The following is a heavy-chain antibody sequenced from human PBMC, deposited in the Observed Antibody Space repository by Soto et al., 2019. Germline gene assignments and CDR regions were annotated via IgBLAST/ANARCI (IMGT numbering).Heavy chain of an antibody. V-gene: IGHV1-69*12. J-gene: IGHJ2*01. D-gene: IGHD5-12*01. CDR1: GGTFSSYT. CDR3: ARGNHRWLPLWSFDL. Sequence: QVQLVQSGAEVKKPGSSVTVSCKASGGTFSSYTISWVRQAPGQGLEWMGGIIPIFGTANYAQKFQGRVTITADESTSTAYMELSSLRSEDTAVYYCARGNHRWLPLWSFDLWGRGTLVTVSS. CDR2: IIPIFGTA.